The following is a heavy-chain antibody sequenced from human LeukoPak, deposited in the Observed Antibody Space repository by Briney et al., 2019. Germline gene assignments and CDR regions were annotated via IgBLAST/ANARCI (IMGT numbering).Heavy chain of an antibody. CDR2: IYYSGST. CDR3: ARAELYCSGGSCYAFDI. Sequence: PSETLSLTCTVSGGSISSYYWSWIRQPPGKGLEWIGYIYYSGSTYYNPSLKSRVTISVDTSKNQFSLKLSSVTAADTAVYYCARAELYCSGGSCYAFDIWGQGTMVTVSS. J-gene: IGHJ3*02. D-gene: IGHD2-15*01. CDR1: GGSISSYY. V-gene: IGHV4-30-4*08.